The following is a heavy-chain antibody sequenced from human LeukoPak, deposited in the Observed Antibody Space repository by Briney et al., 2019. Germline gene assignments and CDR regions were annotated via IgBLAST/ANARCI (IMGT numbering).Heavy chain of an antibody. CDR1: GGSVSRGSHY. CDR2: IYHSGST. CDR3: ASEVVTAYGDYGYLDY. V-gene: IGHV4-31*03. D-gene: IGHD4-17*01. J-gene: IGHJ4*02. Sequence: PSQTLSLTCTVSGGSVSRGSHYWNWIRQFPGKGLEWLGYIYHSGSTDYNPSLKGRVTISLEKSKNQFSLKLSFVTAADSAIYYCASEVVTAYGDYGYLDYWGQGSLVTASS.